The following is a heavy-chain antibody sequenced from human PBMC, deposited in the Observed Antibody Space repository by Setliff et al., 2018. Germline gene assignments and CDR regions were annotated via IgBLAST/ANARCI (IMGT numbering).Heavy chain of an antibody. D-gene: IGHD3-3*01. CDR2: ISGGGGTT. J-gene: IGHJ5*02. V-gene: IGHV3-23*01. Sequence: AGGSLRLSCAATGFDFKSFTMNWVRQVPGKGPEWVSAISGGGGTTKYADSVRGRFTISRDNSKNMLYLQMNSLRPDDTATYYCAKGGITIFGVITTNWFDPWGQGTLVTVSS. CDR3: AKGGITIFGVITTNWFDP. CDR1: GFDFKSFT.